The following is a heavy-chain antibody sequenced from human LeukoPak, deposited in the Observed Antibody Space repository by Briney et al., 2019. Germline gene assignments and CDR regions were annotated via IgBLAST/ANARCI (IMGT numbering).Heavy chain of an antibody. V-gene: IGHV3-23*01. J-gene: IGHJ4*02. CDR3: AKTASSSGE. CDR1: GFTFSTTG. CDR2: ISGNSDKT. D-gene: IGHD6-6*01. Sequence: PGGSLRLSCAASGFTFSTTGMSWVRQAPGKGLEWVSGISGNSDKTYYTDSVKGRFSVFRDNSRNTLYLQMNNVRVEDTALYYCAKTASSSGERGQGTLVTVSS.